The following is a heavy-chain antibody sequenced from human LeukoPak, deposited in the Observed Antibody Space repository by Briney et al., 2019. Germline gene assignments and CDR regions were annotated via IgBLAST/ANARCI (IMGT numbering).Heavy chain of an antibody. Sequence: SETLSLTCTVSGDSIRSYYWYWIRRPPRKGLGWIGYIYYTGSTSYNPSLKSRVTISLDTSKSQFSLRLTSVTAADTAVYYCASHGSSGHDPLTWGQGTLVTVSS. V-gene: IGHV4-59*08. CDR2: IYYTGST. CDR1: GDSIRSYY. CDR3: ASHGSSGHDPLT. D-gene: IGHD5-12*01. J-gene: IGHJ4*01.